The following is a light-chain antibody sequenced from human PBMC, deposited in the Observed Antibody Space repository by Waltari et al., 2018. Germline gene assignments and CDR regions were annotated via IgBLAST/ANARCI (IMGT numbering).Light chain of an antibody. J-gene: IGKJ2*01. CDR1: QHISTW. CDR3: QQYETYST. CDR2: RAS. Sequence: DIQMTQSPSTLSASVGDRVTITCRASQHISTWFAWYQQKPGKAPKLLIYRASNLQSGVPSRFSGSGSGTEFTLTISSLQPDDFATYYCQQYETYSTFGQGTKLEIK. V-gene: IGKV1-5*03.